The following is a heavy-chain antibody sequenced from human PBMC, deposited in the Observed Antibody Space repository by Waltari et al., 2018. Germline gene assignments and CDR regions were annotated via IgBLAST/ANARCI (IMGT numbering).Heavy chain of an antibody. CDR3: ARGVESVGSSSVFDY. Sequence: QVQLQESGPGLVKPSQTLSLTCTVSGGSISSGSYYWSWIRQPAGKGLEWIGRIYTSRRTNYNPSLKSRVTISVDTSKNQFSLKLSCVTAADTAVYYCARGVESVGSSSVFDYWGQGTLVTVSS. CDR1: GGSISSGSYY. J-gene: IGHJ4*02. D-gene: IGHD6-6*01. CDR2: IYTSRRT. V-gene: IGHV4-61*02.